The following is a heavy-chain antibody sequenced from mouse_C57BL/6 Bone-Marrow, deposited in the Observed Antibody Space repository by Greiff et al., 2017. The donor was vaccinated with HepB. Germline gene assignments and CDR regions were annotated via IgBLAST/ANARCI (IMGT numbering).Heavy chain of an antibody. Sequence: VQLQQSGAELVKPGASVKLSCTASGFNITDYYMHWVKQRTEQGLEWIGRIDPEDGETKYAPKFQGKATITADTSSNTAYLQLSSLTSEDTAVYYCAPLYYGSSYPYYFDYWGQGTTLTVSS. D-gene: IGHD1-1*01. V-gene: IGHV14-2*01. J-gene: IGHJ2*01. CDR2: IDPEDGET. CDR1: GFNITDYY. CDR3: APLYYGSSYPYYFDY.